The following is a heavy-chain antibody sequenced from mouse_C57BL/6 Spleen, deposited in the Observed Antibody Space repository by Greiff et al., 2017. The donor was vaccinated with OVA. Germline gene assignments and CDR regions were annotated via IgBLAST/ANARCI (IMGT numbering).Heavy chain of an antibody. CDR3: AREGGLRTPWFAY. D-gene: IGHD2-4*01. V-gene: IGHV1-20*01. Sequence: VQLQQSGPELVKPGDSVKISCKASGYSFTGYFMNWVMQSHGKSLEWIGRINPYNGDTFYNQKFKGKATLTVDKSSSTAHMELRSLTSEDSAVHYCAREGGLRTPWFAYWGQGTLVTVSA. CDR1: GYSFTGYF. J-gene: IGHJ3*01. CDR2: INPYNGDT.